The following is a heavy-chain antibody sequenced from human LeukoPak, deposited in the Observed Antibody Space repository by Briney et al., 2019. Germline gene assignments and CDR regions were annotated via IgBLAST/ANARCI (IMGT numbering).Heavy chain of an antibody. CDR1: GLSFSTYA. V-gene: IGHV3-23*01. Sequence: GGSLRLSCAASGLSFSTYAMSWVRQAPGKGPEWVSGISGSGATTYYADSVKGRFTISRDNSKNTLYLQMNSLRVEDTAVYYCAKSGYNRFDYWGQGTLVTVSS. CDR3: AKSGYNRFDY. J-gene: IGHJ4*02. CDR2: ISGSGATT. D-gene: IGHD5-24*01.